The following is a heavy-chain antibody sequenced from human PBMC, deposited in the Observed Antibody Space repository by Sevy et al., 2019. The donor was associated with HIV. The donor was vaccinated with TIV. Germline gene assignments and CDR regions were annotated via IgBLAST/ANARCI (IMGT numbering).Heavy chain of an antibody. CDR1: GGSISAYY. CDR2: IYYTGST. D-gene: IGHD5-12*01. J-gene: IGHJ5*02. V-gene: IGHV4-59*12. CDR3: ARAPPVRSGDDSLNWLDP. Sequence: SETLSLTCTVSGGSISAYYWSWLRQPPGKGLEYIGDIYYTGSTYYNPSLKSRVTISVDTSKNQFSLNLRSVTAVDTDVSYCARAPPVRSGDDSLNWLDPWGQGILVTVSS.